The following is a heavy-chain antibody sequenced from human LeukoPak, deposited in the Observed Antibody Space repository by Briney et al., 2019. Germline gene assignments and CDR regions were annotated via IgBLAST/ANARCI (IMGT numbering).Heavy chain of an antibody. D-gene: IGHD3-22*01. Sequence: TSETLSLTCTVSGGSISSGGYYWSWIRQPPGKGLEWIGYIYHSGSTYYNPSLKSRVTISVDRSKNQFSLKLSSVTAADTAVYYCARAGGYYSNFDYWGQGTLVTVSS. CDR3: ARAGGYYSNFDY. CDR2: IYHSGST. J-gene: IGHJ4*02. V-gene: IGHV4-30-2*01. CDR1: GGSISSGGYY.